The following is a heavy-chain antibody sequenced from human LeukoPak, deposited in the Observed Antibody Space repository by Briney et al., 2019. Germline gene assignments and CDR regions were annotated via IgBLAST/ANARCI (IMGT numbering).Heavy chain of an antibody. J-gene: IGHJ4*02. Sequence: GGSLRLSCAASGLTFSSYEMNWVRQAPGKGLEWVSYISSSGSTIYYADSVKGRFTISRDNAKNSLYLQMNSLRAEDTAVYYCARGGLGGPIVVVPAAFDYWGQGTLVTVSS. V-gene: IGHV3-48*03. CDR3: ARGGLGGPIVVVPAAFDY. CDR1: GLTFSSYE. CDR2: ISSSGSTI. D-gene: IGHD2-2*01.